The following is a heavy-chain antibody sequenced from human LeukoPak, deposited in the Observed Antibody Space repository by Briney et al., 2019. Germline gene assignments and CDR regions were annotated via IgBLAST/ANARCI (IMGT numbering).Heavy chain of an antibody. D-gene: IGHD6-13*01. V-gene: IGHV4-61*02. CDR2: IYTSGST. J-gene: IGHJ4*02. CDR3: AREATMRPIYKGEVKDPIPAAGSHWDY. CDR1: GGSISSGSSY. Sequence: SETLSLTCTVSGGSISSGSSYWSWIRQPAGKGLEWIGRIYTSGSTNYNPSLKSRVTISVDTSKNQFSLKLSSVTAADTAVYYCAREATMRPIYKGEVKDPIPAAGSHWDYWGQGTLVTVSS.